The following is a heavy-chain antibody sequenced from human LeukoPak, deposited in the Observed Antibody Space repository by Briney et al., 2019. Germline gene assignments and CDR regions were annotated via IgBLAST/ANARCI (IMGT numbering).Heavy chain of an antibody. D-gene: IGHD2-8*01. CDR3: AKDFSPYCTKGVWYRWFDP. CDR1: GFTFSSYA. V-gene: IGHV3-23*01. Sequence: PGGSLRLSCAASGFTFSSYAMSWVRQAPGKGLEWVSAISGSGGSTYYADSVKGRFTISRDNSKNTLYLQMNSLRAEDTAVYYCAKDFSPYCTKGVWYRWFDPWARGPLVSVSS. CDR2: ISGSGGST. J-gene: IGHJ5*02.